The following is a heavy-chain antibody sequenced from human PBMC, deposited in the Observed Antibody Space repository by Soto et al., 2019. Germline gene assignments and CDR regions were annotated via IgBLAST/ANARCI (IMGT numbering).Heavy chain of an antibody. CDR2: INPSSGST. CDR1: GYTFTKYY. J-gene: IGHJ4*02. V-gene: IGHV1-46*03. D-gene: IGHD6-19*01. Sequence: QVHLVQSGAEVKKPGASVKVSCKASGYTFTKYYMHWVRQAPGQGLEWMGIINPSSGSTNYAQKFQGRVTMTSDTSTSTVHMNLSSPRSEDTAVYYCTTAGNSLPYHYFDYCGQGTLVTVSS. CDR3: TTAGNSLPYHYFDY.